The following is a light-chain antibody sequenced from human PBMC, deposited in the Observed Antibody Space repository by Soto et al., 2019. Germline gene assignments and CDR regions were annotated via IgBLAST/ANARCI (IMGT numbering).Light chain of an antibody. CDR3: QQYNNRWT. J-gene: IGKJ1*01. V-gene: IGKV3-15*01. CDR1: QSVGTT. CDR2: GAS. Sequence: EIVMTQSPATLSVSPGERVTLSCRARQSVGTTLAWYQQRPGQAPRLLIYGASTRDTGIPARFSGSGSGTEFTLTISSLQSEDFAVYYCQQYNNRWTFGQGTKVEIK.